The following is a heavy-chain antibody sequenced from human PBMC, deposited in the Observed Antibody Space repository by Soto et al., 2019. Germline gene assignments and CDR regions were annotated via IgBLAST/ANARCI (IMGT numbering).Heavy chain of an antibody. CDR1: GFTFRNYG. Sequence: GGVLRLSCAASGFTFRNYGMHWVRQAPGKGLEWVAVISYDGSNKYYADSVKGRFTISRDNSKNTLYLQMNSLRAEDTAVYYCARDEEMATIPYYYYGMDVWGQGTTVTVSS. J-gene: IGHJ6*02. CDR3: ARDEEMATIPYYYYGMDV. D-gene: IGHD5-12*01. CDR2: ISYDGSNK. V-gene: IGHV3-30*03.